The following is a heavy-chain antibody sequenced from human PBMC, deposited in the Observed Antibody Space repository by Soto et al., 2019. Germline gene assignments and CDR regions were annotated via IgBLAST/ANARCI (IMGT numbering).Heavy chain of an antibody. J-gene: IGHJ4*02. V-gene: IGHV3-23*01. Sequence: GGSLRLSCAASGFTFSNYPMSWVRQAPGKGLEWVSGISGSGETPYYADSVKGRFTISRDNYKNMLYLQMNSLRAEDTAVYYCARGVSGYDYWGQGTLVTVSS. CDR1: GFTFSNYP. D-gene: IGHD5-12*01. CDR3: ARGVSGYDY. CDR2: ISGSGETP.